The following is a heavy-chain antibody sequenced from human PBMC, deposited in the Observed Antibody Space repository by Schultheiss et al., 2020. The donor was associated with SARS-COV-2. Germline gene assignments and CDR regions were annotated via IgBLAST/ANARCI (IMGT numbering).Heavy chain of an antibody. CDR1: GGSISSYY. V-gene: IGHV4-4*07. Sequence: SETLSLTCTVSGGSISSYYWSWIRQPAGKGLEWIGRIYTSGSTNYNPSLKSRVTISVDTSKNQFSLKLSSVTAADTAVYYCARHPGIAAAPAGWFDPWGQGTLVTVSS. D-gene: IGHD6-13*01. J-gene: IGHJ5*02. CDR2: IYTSGST. CDR3: ARHPGIAAAPAGWFDP.